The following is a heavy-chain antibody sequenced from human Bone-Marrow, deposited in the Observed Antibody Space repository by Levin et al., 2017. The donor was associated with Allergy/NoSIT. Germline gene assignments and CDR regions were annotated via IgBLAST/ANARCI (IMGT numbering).Heavy chain of an antibody. CDR3: ARMEVGNWFDP. Sequence: GGSLRLSCAASGFTFSSYGMHWVRQAPGKGLEWVAVIWYDGSNKYYADSVKGRFTISRDNSKNTLYLQMNSLRAEDTAVYYCARMEVGNWFDPWGQGTLVTVSS. V-gene: IGHV3-33*01. D-gene: IGHD1-26*01. CDR1: GFTFSSYG. J-gene: IGHJ5*02. CDR2: IWYDGSNK.